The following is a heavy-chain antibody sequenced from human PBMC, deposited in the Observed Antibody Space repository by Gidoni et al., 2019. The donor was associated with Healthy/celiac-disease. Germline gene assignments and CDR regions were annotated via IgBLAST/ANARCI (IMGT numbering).Heavy chain of an antibody. J-gene: IGHJ6*04. CDR3: AKDYDFWSGPVGMDV. V-gene: IGHV3-23*01. D-gene: IGHD3-3*01. CDR1: GFPFSSYA. Sequence: EVQLLESGGGLVQPGGSLRLSGAASGFPFSSYAMSWVRQAPGKGLEWVSAISGSGGSTYYADSVKGRFTISRDNSKNTLYLQMNSLRAEDTAVYYCAKDYDFWSGPVGMDVWGKGTTVTVSS. CDR2: ISGSGGST.